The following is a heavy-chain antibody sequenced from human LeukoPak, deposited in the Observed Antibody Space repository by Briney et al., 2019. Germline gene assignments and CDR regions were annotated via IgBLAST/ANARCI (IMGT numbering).Heavy chain of an antibody. Sequence: GASVKVSFKASGYIFTTYDIGWGRRATGQGVEWMGWLNPNSGNAGYSQKFQGRVTISRNTSISTAYMELSSLRSDDTAIYYCARRKFLGWFDPWGQGTLVTVSS. CDR1: GYIFTTYD. V-gene: IGHV1-8*03. CDR2: LNPNSGNA. D-gene: IGHD7-27*01. J-gene: IGHJ5*02. CDR3: ARRKFLGWFDP.